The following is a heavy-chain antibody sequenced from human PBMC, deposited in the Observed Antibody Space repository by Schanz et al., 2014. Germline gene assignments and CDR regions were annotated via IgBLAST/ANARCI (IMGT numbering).Heavy chain of an antibody. CDR2: MNPNSGNT. CDR3: ARGFDFWDR. J-gene: IGHJ4*02. CDR1: GYNITSND. D-gene: IGHD3-3*01. V-gene: IGHV1-8*01. Sequence: QVQLVQSGAEVKKPGASVKVSCKASGYNITSNDVTWVRQATGQGLEWMGWMNPNSGNTGYAQKFQGRVTMTRNTSISTAYMDLRSLRSDDTAVYYCARGFDFWDRWGQGTLVIVSS.